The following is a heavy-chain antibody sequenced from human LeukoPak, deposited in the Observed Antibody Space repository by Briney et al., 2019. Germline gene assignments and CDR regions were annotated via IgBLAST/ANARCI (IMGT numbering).Heavy chain of an antibody. J-gene: IGHJ4*02. D-gene: IGHD3-10*01. CDR3: ATNTDYYGSGSYRLDY. CDR1: GFTFSSYS. V-gene: IGHV3-48*01. CDR2: ISSSSSTI. Sequence: GGSLRLSCAASGFTFSSYSMNWVRQAPGKGLEWVTYISSSSSTIYYADSVKGRFTFSRDNAKNSLYLQMNSLRAEDTAVYYCATNTDYYGSGSYRLDYWGQGTLVTVSS.